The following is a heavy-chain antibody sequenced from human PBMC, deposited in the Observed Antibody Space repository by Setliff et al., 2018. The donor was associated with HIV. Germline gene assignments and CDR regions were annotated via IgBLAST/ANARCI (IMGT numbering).Heavy chain of an antibody. V-gene: IGHV4-39*02. Sequence: SETLSLTCTVSGGSIRSSSSYWGWIRQPPGKGLEWIGIIYYSGSTYYKPSLKSRVTISVDTSKNQFSLKLSSVTAADTAVYYCARDYSGSGRFDPWGQGTLVTVSS. CDR1: GGSIRSSSSY. CDR2: IYYSGST. J-gene: IGHJ5*02. CDR3: ARDYSGSGRFDP. D-gene: IGHD6-19*01.